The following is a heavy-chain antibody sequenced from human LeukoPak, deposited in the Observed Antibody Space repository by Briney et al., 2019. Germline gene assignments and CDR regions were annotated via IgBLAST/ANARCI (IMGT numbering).Heavy chain of an antibody. D-gene: IGHD6-13*01. CDR3: AGPGYGSNWPFDY. CDR2: IYYSGSA. V-gene: IGHV4-39*01. Sequence: PSETLSLTCPVSGGSISSSSYYWGWIRQPPEKGLEWIGSIYYSGSAYYNPSLKSRVTISVDTSKNQFSLKLSSVTAADTAVYYCAGPGYGSNWPFDYWGQGSLVTVSS. CDR1: GGSISSSSYY. J-gene: IGHJ4*02.